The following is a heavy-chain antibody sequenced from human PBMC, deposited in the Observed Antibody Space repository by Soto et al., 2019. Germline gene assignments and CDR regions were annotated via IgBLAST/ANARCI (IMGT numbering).Heavy chain of an antibody. Sequence: SETLSLTCTVSGGSISGHYWIWIRQPPGEGMEWIGYIFYSGSTTYNNNPSLKSRVTISVDTSKNQFSLSLSSVTAADTAVYYCARVGSSGWSPDYWGQGTLVTVSS. J-gene: IGHJ4*02. V-gene: IGHV4-59*11. CDR3: ARVGSSGWSPDY. CDR2: IFYSGSTTY. CDR1: GGSISGHY. D-gene: IGHD6-19*01.